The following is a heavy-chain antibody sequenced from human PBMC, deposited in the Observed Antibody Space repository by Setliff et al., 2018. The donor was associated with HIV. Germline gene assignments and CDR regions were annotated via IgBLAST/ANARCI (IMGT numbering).Heavy chain of an antibody. CDR1: GFTFDDYA. D-gene: IGHD6-19*01. V-gene: IGHV3-9*03. Sequence: PVGSLRLSCAASGFTFDDYAMHWVRQAPGKGLEWVSGISWNSGSIGYADSVKGRFTISRDNAKNSLYLQMNSLRAEDMAVYYCARSIIRPYSSGWPWYFDYWGQETLVTVSS. J-gene: IGHJ4*02. CDR2: ISWNSGSI. CDR3: ARSIIRPYSSGWPWYFDY.